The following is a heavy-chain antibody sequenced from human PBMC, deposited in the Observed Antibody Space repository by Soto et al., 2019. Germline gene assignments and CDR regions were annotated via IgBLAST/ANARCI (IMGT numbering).Heavy chain of an antibody. CDR2: IYWDDDK. V-gene: IGHV2-5*02. CDR3: ALKRWSNFDY. Sequence: ITLKESGPTLVRPTQTLTLTCTFSGFSLTTSGVGVGWIRQPPGKALEWLAVIYWDDDKRYRRSLKSRLTITKDTSKNQVVLTVTNIDPVDTATYYCALKRWSNFDYWGQGTLVTVSS. CDR1: GFSLTTSGVG. D-gene: IGHD2-15*01. J-gene: IGHJ4*02.